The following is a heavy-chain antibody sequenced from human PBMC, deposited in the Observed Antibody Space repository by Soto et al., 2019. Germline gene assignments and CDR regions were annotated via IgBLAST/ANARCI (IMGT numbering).Heavy chain of an antibody. CDR2: IYHSGST. D-gene: IGHD5-18*01. CDR1: GGSISSSNW. CDR3: ARVNPDTPVTPSSYFDY. J-gene: IGHJ4*02. Sequence: NPSETLSLTCAVSGGSISSSNWWSWVRQPPGKGLEWIGEIYHSGSTNYNPSLKSRVTISVDKSKNQFSLKLSSVTAADTAVYYCARVNPDTPVTPSSYFDYWGQGTLVTVSS. V-gene: IGHV4-4*02.